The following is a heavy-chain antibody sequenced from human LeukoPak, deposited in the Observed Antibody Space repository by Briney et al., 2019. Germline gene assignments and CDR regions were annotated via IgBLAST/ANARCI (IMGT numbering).Heavy chain of an antibody. J-gene: IGHJ4*02. D-gene: IGHD3-22*01. CDR2: ISGDGAST. CDR3: AKTSGSYFAGFDC. V-gene: IGHV3-23*01. CDR1: GFTFSNYA. Sequence: GGSLRLTCTTSGFTFSNYAMTWVRQAPGKGLEWVSGISGDGASTYYADSVKGRFTISRDYSKNSLHLQMNSLRAEDTAVYYCAKTSGSYFAGFDCWGQGTLVTVSS.